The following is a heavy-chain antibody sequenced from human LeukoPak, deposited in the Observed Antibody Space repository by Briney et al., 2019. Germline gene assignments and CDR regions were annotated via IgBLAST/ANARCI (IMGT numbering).Heavy chain of an antibody. J-gene: IGHJ6*04. V-gene: IGHV3-74*01. Sequence: PGGSLRLSCAASGFTFSAYWMHWVRQAPRRGLVWVSHINNDGSNTTYTDSVKGRLTVSIDNAKSTMNLQLNFLRVDDTAVDDCVRGADCSGYVTPSLDVWGKGTTVTVSS. CDR1: GFTFSAYW. CDR3: VRGADCSGYVTPSLDV. D-gene: IGHD3-22*01. CDR2: INNDGSNT.